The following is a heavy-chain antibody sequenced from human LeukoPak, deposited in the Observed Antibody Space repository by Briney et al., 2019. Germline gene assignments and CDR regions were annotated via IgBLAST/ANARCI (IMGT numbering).Heavy chain of an antibody. CDR1: GFTFSSYW. V-gene: IGHV3-7*01. Sequence: GGSLRLSCAASGFTFSSYWMSWVRQAPGKGLEWVANIKRDGSDKYYVDSVKGRFTISRDNAENSLYLQLNSLRAEDTAVYYCARDANYYDSRGENYFNYWGQGTLVTVSS. D-gene: IGHD3-22*01. CDR2: IKRDGSDK. J-gene: IGHJ4*02. CDR3: ARDANYYDSRGENYFNY.